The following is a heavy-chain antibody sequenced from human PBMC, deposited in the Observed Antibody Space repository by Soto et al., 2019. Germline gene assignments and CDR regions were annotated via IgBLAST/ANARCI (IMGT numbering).Heavy chain of an antibody. CDR3: ASSSGGNFGIIIEGTNWFDA. CDR1: RETFTSYY. D-gene: IGHD1-26*01. Sequence: QLVQSGGEVKQPGASVKVSCKAPRETFTSYYINWVRQAPGQGLEWMGVINPHGGSTAYAQKLKGRVDLTRETSASAVYMEVSRLTSEDTAMYYCASSSGGNFGIIIEGTNWFDAWGQGTLVTVSS. CDR2: INPHGGST. J-gene: IGHJ5*02. V-gene: IGHV1-46*01.